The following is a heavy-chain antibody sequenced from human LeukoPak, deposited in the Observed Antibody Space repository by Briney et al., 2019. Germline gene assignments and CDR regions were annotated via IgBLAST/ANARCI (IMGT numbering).Heavy chain of an antibody. CDR3: TRVYGSGSYRVDP. Sequence: GGSLRLSCAAAGFTVSSNYMSWVRQAPGKGLEWVSIIYSGSNTYYADSVKGRFTISRDNSKNTLYLQTNSLRAEDTAAYYCTRVYGSGSYRVDPWGQGTLVIVSS. CDR2: IYSGSNT. CDR1: GFTVSSNY. V-gene: IGHV3-53*01. J-gene: IGHJ5*02. D-gene: IGHD3-10*01.